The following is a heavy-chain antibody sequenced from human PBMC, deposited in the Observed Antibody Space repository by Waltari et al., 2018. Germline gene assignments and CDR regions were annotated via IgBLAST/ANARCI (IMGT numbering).Heavy chain of an antibody. CDR2: INPSGGST. D-gene: IGHD1-7*01. V-gene: IGHV1-46*01. CDR3: ARDLNGITGTTLGAY. CDR1: GYTFTSYY. Sequence: QVQLVQSGAEVKKPGASVKVSCKASGYTFTSYYMHWVRQAPGQGLEWMGIINPSGGSTSYAQKFQVRVTMTRDTSTSTVYMELSSLRSEDTAVYYCARDLNGITGTTLGAYWGQGTLVTVSS. J-gene: IGHJ4*02.